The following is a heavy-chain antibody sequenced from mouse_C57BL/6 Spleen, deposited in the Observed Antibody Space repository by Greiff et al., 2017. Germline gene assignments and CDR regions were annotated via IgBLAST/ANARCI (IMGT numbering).Heavy chain of an antibody. CDR2: IFPGSGST. V-gene: IGHV1-75*01. Sequence: VQVVESGPELVKPGASVKISCKASGYTFTDYYINWVKQRPGQGLEWIGWIFPGSGSTYYNEKFKGKATLTVDKSSSTAYMLLSSLTSEDSAVYFCARLEDYDERDYWGQGTTLTVSS. J-gene: IGHJ2*01. CDR1: GYTFTDYY. CDR3: ARLEDYDERDY. D-gene: IGHD2-4*01.